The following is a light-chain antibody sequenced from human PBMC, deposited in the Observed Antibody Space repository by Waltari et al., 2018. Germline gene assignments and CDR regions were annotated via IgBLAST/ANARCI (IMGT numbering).Light chain of an antibody. Sequence: DIQMTQSPSTLSASVGDRVTISCRASQSVGTWLAWYQQKPGKAPKLLIYMASSLEIGVPTRFSGSESETEFTLTISGLQPDDFATYACQQYSSFSTFSQATK. CDR3: QQYSSFST. V-gene: IGKV1-5*03. J-gene: IGKJ2*01. CDR1: QSVGTW. CDR2: MAS.